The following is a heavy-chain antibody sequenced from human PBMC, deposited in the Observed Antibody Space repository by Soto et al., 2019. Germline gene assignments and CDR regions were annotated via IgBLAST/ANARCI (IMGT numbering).Heavy chain of an antibody. J-gene: IGHJ6*02. CDR3: ARDRGVVTARIYGMDV. CDR2: IWYDGSNK. V-gene: IGHV3-33*01. D-gene: IGHD2-21*02. Sequence: GGSLRLSCAASGFTFSSYGMHWVRQAPGKGLEWVAVIWYDGSNKYYADSVKGRFTISRDNSKNTLYLQMNSLRAEDTAVYYCARDRGVVTARIYGMDVWGQGTTVTVSS. CDR1: GFTFSSYG.